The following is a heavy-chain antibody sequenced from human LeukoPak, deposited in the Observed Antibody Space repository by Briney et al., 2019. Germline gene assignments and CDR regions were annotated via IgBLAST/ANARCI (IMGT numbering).Heavy chain of an antibody. CDR2: ISGYNGHT. CDR3: ARGQTNRLLWVGELVSNINPFDY. CDR1: GYTFSRYG. D-gene: IGHD3-10*01. J-gene: IGHJ4*02. V-gene: IGHV1-18*01. Sequence: SVKVSCKASGYTFSRYGISWVRQAPGQGLEWMGWISGYNGHTKYAQKVQGRITMSTDTSTSTVYMELRSLISDDTGVYYCARGQTNRLLWVGELVSNINPFDYWGQGTLVTVSS.